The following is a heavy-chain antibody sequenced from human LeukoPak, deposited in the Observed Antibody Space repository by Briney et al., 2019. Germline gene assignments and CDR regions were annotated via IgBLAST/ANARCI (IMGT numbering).Heavy chain of an antibody. V-gene: IGHV4-39*01. CDR3: ARQRQQLVKRIDY. Sequence: SETLSLTCTVSGGSISSGDYYCSWIRQPPGKGLEWIGSIYYSGSTYYNPSLKSRVTISVDTSKNQFSLKLSSVTAADTAVYYCARQRQQLVKRIDYWGKGTLVTVSS. D-gene: IGHD6-13*01. CDR2: IYYSGST. J-gene: IGHJ4*02. CDR1: GGSISSGDYY.